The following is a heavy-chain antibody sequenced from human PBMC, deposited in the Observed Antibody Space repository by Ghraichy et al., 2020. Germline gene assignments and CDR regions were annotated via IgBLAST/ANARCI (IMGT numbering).Heavy chain of an antibody. Sequence: GGSLRLSCAASGFTFSSYSMNWVRQAPGKGLEWVSSISSSSSYIYYADSVKGRFTISRDNAKNSLYLQMNSLRAEDTAVYYCARVISGFLDNYYGMDVWGQGTTVTVSS. D-gene: IGHD3-22*01. CDR3: ARVISGFLDNYYGMDV. CDR2: ISSSSSYI. J-gene: IGHJ6*02. V-gene: IGHV3-21*01. CDR1: GFTFSSYS.